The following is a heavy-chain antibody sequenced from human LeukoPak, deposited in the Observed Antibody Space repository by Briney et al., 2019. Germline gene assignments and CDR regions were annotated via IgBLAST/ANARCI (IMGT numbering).Heavy chain of an antibody. Sequence: ASVKVSCKASGYTFTGYYMHWVRQAPGQGLEWMGWINPNSGAANSAQKFQGRVTMTRDTSIRAAHMELRRLKSDDTAVYYCARALPHSGTSLGVDFDYWGQGTLVTVSS. CDR3: ARALPHSGTSLGVDFDY. J-gene: IGHJ4*02. CDR2: INPNSGAA. CDR1: GYTFTGYY. D-gene: IGHD1-26*01. V-gene: IGHV1-2*02.